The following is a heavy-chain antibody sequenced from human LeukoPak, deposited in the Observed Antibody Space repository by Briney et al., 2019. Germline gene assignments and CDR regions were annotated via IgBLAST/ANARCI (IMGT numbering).Heavy chain of an antibody. Sequence: PSETLSLTCTVSGGSVRGYFWSWIRQPPEKKGLEWLGEINHTGSTHYNPSLKGRVTISIDTSKNQFSLRLPSVTAADTAVYYCARFDYSGPFDFWGQGALVTVSS. D-gene: IGHD4-23*01. CDR2: INHTGST. J-gene: IGHJ4*02. CDR3: ARFDYSGPFDF. CDR1: GGSVRGYF. V-gene: IGHV4-34*01.